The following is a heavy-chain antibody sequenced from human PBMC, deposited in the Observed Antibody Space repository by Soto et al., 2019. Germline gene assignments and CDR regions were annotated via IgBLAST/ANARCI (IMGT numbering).Heavy chain of an antibody. Sequence: PSETLSLTCAVSGGSISSGGYSLSWIRQPPGKGLEWIGYIYHSGSTYYNPSLKSRVTISVDRSKNQFSLKLSSVTAADTAVYYCARGSFGVYYYYGMDVWGQGTTVTVSS. CDR2: IYHSGST. D-gene: IGHD3-10*01. CDR1: GGSISSGGYS. J-gene: IGHJ6*02. CDR3: ARGSFGVYYYYGMDV. V-gene: IGHV4-30-2*01.